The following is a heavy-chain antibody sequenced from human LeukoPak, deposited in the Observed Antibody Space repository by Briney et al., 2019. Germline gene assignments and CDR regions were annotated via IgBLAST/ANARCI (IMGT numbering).Heavy chain of an antibody. J-gene: IGHJ3*02. D-gene: IGHD3-22*01. V-gene: IGHV4-59*08. CDR3: ARFDSSGYYYRSLAFGI. Sequence: SDTLSLTCTVSGGSISSYYWSWIRQPPGKGLEWIGYIYYSGSTNYNPSLKSRVTISVDTSKNQFSLKLSSVTAADTAVYYCARFDSSGYYYRSLAFGIWGQGTMVTVSS. CDR1: GGSISSYY. CDR2: IYYSGST.